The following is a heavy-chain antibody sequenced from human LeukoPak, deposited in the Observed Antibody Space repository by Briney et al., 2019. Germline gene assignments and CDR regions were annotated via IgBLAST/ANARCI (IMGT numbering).Heavy chain of an antibody. Sequence: PSETPSLTCTVSGGSISSHYWSWIRQPPGKGLEWIGYIYYSGSTNYNPSLKSRVTISVDTSKNQFSLKLSSVTAADTAVYYCARRHSGWYVAFDIWGQGTMVTVSS. D-gene: IGHD6-13*01. V-gene: IGHV4-59*11. CDR3: ARRHSGWYVAFDI. CDR2: IYYSGST. J-gene: IGHJ3*02. CDR1: GGSISSHY.